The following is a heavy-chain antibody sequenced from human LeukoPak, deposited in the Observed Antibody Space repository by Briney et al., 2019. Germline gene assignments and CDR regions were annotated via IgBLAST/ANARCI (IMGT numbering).Heavy chain of an antibody. CDR1: GFSLSENW. D-gene: IGHD3-10*01. CDR2: IDEFGSAT. V-gene: IGHV3-74*01. CDR3: TRDLVLGSGSYGH. J-gene: IGHJ1*01. Sequence: GGSLRLSCAASGFSLSENWMHWVRQAPGQGLVWVSRIDEFGSATFYADSVKGRFTISRDDATNTVYLQMNSLRADDTAIYFCTRDLVLGSGSYGHWGQGTLVTVSA.